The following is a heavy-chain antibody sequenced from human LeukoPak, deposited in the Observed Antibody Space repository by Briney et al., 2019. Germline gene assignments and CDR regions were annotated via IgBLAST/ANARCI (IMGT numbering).Heavy chain of an antibody. D-gene: IGHD2-2*01. J-gene: IGHJ6*02. CDR2: NYYSGST. Sequence: SETLSLTCTVSGGSLSSSSYYWGWLRQPPGTGLEWVGSNYYSGSTNYNPSLKSRVTIAVHTSKNQFSLKLSSVTAADTAVYYCARAPCSSTSWGYCYYYGMDVWGQGTTVTVSS. CDR3: ARAPCSSTSWGYCYYYGMDV. V-gene: IGHV4-39*07. CDR1: GGSLSSSSYY.